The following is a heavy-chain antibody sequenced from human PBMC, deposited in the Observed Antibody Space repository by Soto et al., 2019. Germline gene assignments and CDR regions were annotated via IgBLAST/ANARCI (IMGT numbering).Heavy chain of an antibody. CDR2: ISDRGAT. D-gene: IGHD3-10*01. Sequence: ETLSLTCAVSGGSISNSYWHWIRQLPGKGLEWIGYISDRGATNYSPSLESRVTISVDTSKNQFSLKLTAVTAVDSAVFYCARGGDGHTTSFFDYWGQGTLVTVSS. J-gene: IGHJ4*02. V-gene: IGHV4-59*01. CDR1: GGSISNSY. CDR3: ARGGDGHTTSFFDY.